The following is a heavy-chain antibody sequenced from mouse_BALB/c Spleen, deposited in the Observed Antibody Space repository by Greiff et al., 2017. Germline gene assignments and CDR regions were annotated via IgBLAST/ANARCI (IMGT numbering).Heavy chain of an antibody. CDR2: IDPETGGT. D-gene: IGHD2-1*01. Sequence: QVQLQQSGAKLVRPGASVTLSCKASGYTFTDYEMHWVKQTPVHGLEWIGAIDPETGGTAYNQKFKGKATLTADKSSSTAYMELRSLTSEDSAVYYCTRGGGNYFYAMDYWGQGTSVTVSS. CDR3: TRGGGNYFYAMDY. J-gene: IGHJ4*01. CDR1: GYTFTDYE. V-gene: IGHV1-15*01.